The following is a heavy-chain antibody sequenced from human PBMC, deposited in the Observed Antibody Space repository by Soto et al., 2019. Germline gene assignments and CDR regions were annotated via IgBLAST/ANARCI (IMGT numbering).Heavy chain of an antibody. D-gene: IGHD4-17*01. CDR3: ARVRLGMTTVTTGLAFDI. CDR1: GGSISSYY. V-gene: IGHV4-59*01. Sequence: PSETLSLTCTVSGGSISSYYWSWIRQPPGKGLEWIGYIHYSGSTNYNPSLKSRVTISVDTSKNQFSLKLSSVTAADTAVYYCARVRLGMTTVTTGLAFDIWGQGTMVTVSS. J-gene: IGHJ3*02. CDR2: IHYSGST.